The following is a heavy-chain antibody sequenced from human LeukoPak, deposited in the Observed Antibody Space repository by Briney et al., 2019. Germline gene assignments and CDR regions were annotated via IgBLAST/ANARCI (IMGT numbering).Heavy chain of an antibody. CDR3: ATGGVGTTSPVFIDY. CDR1: GFTFSSYS. Sequence: PGGSLRLSCAVSGFTFSSYSMNWVRQAPGKGLEWVSFIGSSSSYIYYADSVKGRFTISRDNAKNSLSLQMNSLRAEDTAVYYCATGGVGTTSPVFIDYWGQGTLVTVSS. D-gene: IGHD1-26*01. V-gene: IGHV3-21*01. CDR2: IGSSSSYI. J-gene: IGHJ4*02.